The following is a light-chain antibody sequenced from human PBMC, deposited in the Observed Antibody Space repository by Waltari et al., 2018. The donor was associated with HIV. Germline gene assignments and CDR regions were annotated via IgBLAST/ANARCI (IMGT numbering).Light chain of an antibody. Sequence: EIVMTQSPATLSVSTGETVTLSCRASQSISSDLAWYQQKPGQPPGLLIYDASTRANDIPARFSGSGSGTDFTLTISSLQSEDYAIYYCHQNYGWPLTFGGGTKVEVK. CDR3: HQNYGWPLT. J-gene: IGKJ4*01. CDR2: DAS. CDR1: QSISSD. V-gene: IGKV3-15*01.